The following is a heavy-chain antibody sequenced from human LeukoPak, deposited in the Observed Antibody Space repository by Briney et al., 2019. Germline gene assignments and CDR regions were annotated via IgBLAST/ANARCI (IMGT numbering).Heavy chain of an antibody. Sequence: GGSLRLSCAASGFTFNSYAMSWVRQAPGKGPEWVSTIYYAGGDTYYADSVKGRFTVSRDNIDNALHLQMDSLRVEDTAVYYCAKDHGAAVVPRRFDYWGRGTLVTVSS. D-gene: IGHD2-21*01. V-gene: IGHV3-23*01. CDR3: AKDHGAAVVPRRFDY. J-gene: IGHJ4*02. CDR2: IYYAGGDT. CDR1: GFTFNSYA.